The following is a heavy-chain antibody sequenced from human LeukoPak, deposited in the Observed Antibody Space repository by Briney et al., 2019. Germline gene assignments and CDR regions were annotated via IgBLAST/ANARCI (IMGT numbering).Heavy chain of an antibody. D-gene: IGHD6-13*01. CDR1: GFTFRNAW. CDR3: YSRSWDYYFDY. J-gene: IGHJ4*02. CDR2: IKSKNDGGTT. Sequence: GGSLRLSCAASGFTFRNAWMIWVPQAPGKGPEWVGRIKSKNDGGTTDYAAPVKDRFTISRDDSKNTLYLQMNSLKTEETAVYYCYSRSWDYYFDYWGQGTLVTVSS. V-gene: IGHV3-15*01.